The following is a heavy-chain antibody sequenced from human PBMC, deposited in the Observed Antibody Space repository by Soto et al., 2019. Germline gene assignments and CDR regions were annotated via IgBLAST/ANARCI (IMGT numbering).Heavy chain of an antibody. CDR1: GGSISTYY. CDR2: IDTSGNT. J-gene: IGHJ6*02. CDR3: ARYSSNWFQTEGMDV. D-gene: IGHD6-13*01. Sequence: ETLSLTCTVSGGSISTYYWSWIRQPAGKGLEWIGRIDTSGNTNYNPSLKSRVTMSVDTSKKQFSLKLTSVTAADTAVYYCARYSSNWFQTEGMDVWGQGTTVTVSS. V-gene: IGHV4-4*07.